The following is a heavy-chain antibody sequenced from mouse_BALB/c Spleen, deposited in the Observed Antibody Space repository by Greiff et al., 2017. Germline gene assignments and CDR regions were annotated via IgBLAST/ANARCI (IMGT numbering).Heavy chain of an antibody. Sequence: EVQLEESGGGLVQPGGSMKLSCVASGFTFSNYWMNWVRQSPEKGLEWVAEIRLKSNNYATHYAESVKGRFTISRDDSKSSVYLQMNNLRAEDTGIYYCTRIYDYEDWYFDVWGAGTTVTVSS. CDR1: GFTFSNYW. D-gene: IGHD2-4*01. CDR2: IRLKSNNYAT. V-gene: IGHV6-6*02. CDR3: TRIYDYEDWYFDV. J-gene: IGHJ1*01.